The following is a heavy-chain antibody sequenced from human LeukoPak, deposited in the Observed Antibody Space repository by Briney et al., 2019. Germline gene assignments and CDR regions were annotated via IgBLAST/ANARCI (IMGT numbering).Heavy chain of an antibody. CDR1: GGSISSYY. V-gene: IGHV4-4*07. CDR3: AREYYGSGSYYEWFDP. J-gene: IGHJ5*02. Sequence: SETLSLTCTVSGGSISSYYWSWIRQPAGKGLEWIGRIYPSGGTNYNPSLKRRVTMAVDTSKNQFSMELSSVTAADTAVYYCAREYYGSGSYYEWFDPWGQGTLVTVSS. CDR2: IYPSGGT. D-gene: IGHD3-10*01.